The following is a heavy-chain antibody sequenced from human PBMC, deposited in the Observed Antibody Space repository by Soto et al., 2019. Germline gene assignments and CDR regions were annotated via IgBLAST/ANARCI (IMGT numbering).Heavy chain of an antibody. CDR2: INAGNGNT. CDR3: ARETPSSWYFDY. D-gene: IGHD2-2*01. CDR1: GYIFNNHA. V-gene: IGHV1-3*01. J-gene: IGHJ4*02. Sequence: QVPLVQSGAEVKKPGASVKVSCKASGYIFNNHAMHWVRQAPGQRLEWMGWINAGNGNTKYSQKFQGRVTITRDTSASTAHMELSSLRSEDTAVYYCARETPSSWYFDYWGQGTLVTVSS.